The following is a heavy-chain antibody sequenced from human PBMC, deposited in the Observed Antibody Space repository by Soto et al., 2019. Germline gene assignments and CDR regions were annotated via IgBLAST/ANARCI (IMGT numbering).Heavy chain of an antibody. CDR3: ARDSHVGSGWQLTADY. V-gene: IGHV3-33*01. CDR2: IWYDGSNK. CDR1: GFTFSSYG. Sequence: GGSLRRSGAASGFTFSSYGMHWVLQAPGKGLEWVAVIWYDGSNKYYAESVKGRFTISRDNSKNTLYLQMNSLRAEDTAVYYCARDSHVGSGWQLTADYWGQGTLVPVSS. D-gene: IGHD6-19*01. J-gene: IGHJ4*02.